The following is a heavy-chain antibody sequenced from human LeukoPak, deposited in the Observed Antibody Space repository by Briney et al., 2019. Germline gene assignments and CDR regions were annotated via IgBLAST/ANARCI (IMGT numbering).Heavy chain of an antibody. Sequence: PSETLSLTCTVSGAPINNNFWTWIRQPPGKGLEWIGYIYSSGSANYNPSLKSRVIISGDTSKNQISLNLTSVTAADTAVCFCAGHRDYYDTWGHGTLVTVSS. V-gene: IGHV4-59*08. CDR2: IYSSGSA. D-gene: IGHD3-22*01. CDR3: AGHRDYYDT. CDR1: GAPINNNF. J-gene: IGHJ4*01.